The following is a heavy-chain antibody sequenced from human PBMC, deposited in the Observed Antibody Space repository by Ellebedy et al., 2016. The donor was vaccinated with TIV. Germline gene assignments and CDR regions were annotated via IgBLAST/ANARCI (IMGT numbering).Heavy chain of an antibody. V-gene: IGHV1-69*04. CDR2: IIPILGIA. Sequence: SVKVSXXASGYTFTSYAISWVRQAPGQGLEWMGRIIPILGIANYAQKFQGRVTITADKSTSTAYMELSSLRSEDTAVYYCAMDGTTYYFDYWGQGTLVTVSS. CDR1: GYTFTSYA. J-gene: IGHJ4*02. CDR3: AMDGTTYYFDY. D-gene: IGHD1-1*01.